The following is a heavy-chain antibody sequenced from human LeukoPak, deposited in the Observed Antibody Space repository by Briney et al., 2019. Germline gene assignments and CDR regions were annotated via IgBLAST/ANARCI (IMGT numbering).Heavy chain of an antibody. D-gene: IGHD1-26*01. CDR3: ARGATSDAFDI. J-gene: IGHJ3*02. CDR2: IIPILGIA. Sequence: SVKVSCKASGGTFSSYAISWVRQAPGQGLEWMGRIIPILGIANYAQKSQGRVTITADKSTSTAYMELSSLRSEDTAVYYCARGATSDAFDIWGQGTMVTVSS. V-gene: IGHV1-69*04. CDR1: GGTFSSYA.